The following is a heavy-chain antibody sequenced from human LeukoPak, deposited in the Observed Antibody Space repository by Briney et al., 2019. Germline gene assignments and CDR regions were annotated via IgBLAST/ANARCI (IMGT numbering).Heavy chain of an antibody. CDR1: GGSISSSTYY. J-gene: IGHJ4*02. D-gene: IGHD3-22*01. V-gene: IGHV4-39*07. Sequence: PSGTLSLTCTVAGGSISSSTYYWGWIRQPPGTGLEWIGSLYYSGSTYNNPSLQSRVTISIDTSKNQFSLKLTSVTAADTAVYYCARRAYYYDSSGYYYYYFDYWGQGTLVTVSS. CDR2: LYYSGST. CDR3: ARRAYYYDSSGYYYYYFDY.